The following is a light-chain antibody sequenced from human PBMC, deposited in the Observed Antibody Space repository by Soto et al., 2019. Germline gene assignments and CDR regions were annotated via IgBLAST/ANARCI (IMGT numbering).Light chain of an antibody. J-gene: IGKJ2*01. CDR2: HIS. Sequence: EIVLTQSPGTLSLSPGERVTLSCRASQSVIDSLLAWYQQKPGEAPRLLIYHISTRAPGIPDRFSGSGSGTDFTLTITTLEPEDLAVYYCHQYGSAPYTFGQGTKL. V-gene: IGKV3-20*01. CDR1: QSVIDSL. CDR3: HQYGSAPYT.